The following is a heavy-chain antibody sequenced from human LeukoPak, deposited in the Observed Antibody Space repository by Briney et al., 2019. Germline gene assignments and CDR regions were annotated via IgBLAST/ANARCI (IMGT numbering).Heavy chain of an antibody. Sequence: GGSLRLSCAASGFTFSSYSMNWVRQAPGKGLEWVSSISSSSSYIYYADSVKGRFTISRDNAKNSLYLQMNSLRAEDTAVYYCARHKRYYYDSSGYYYRKFDYWGQGTLVTVSS. CDR1: GFTFSSYS. CDR2: ISSSSSYI. J-gene: IGHJ4*02. CDR3: ARHKRYYYDSSGYYYRKFDY. V-gene: IGHV3-21*01. D-gene: IGHD3-22*01.